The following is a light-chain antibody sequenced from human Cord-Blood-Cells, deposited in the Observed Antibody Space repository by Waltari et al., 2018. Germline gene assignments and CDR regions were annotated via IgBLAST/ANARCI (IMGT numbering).Light chain of an antibody. CDR2: GAS. CDR1: QSVSSSY. J-gene: IGKJ4*01. CDR3: QQYGSSPQGT. V-gene: IGKV3-20*01. Sequence: EIVLTQSPGTLSLSPGERATLSCRASQSVSSSYLAWYQQKPGQAPRLLFYGASSRATGIPDRFSGSGSGTEFTLTISRLEPEDFAVYYCQQYGSSPQGTFGGGTKVEIK.